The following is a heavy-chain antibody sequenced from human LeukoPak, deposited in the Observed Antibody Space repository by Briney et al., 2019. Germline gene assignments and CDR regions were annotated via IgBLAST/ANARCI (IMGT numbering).Heavy chain of an antibody. V-gene: IGHV3-74*01. J-gene: IGHJ4*02. Sequence: GSLRLSCAASGFTFSISWMHWVRQAPGKGLEWVSRLGPDETYTSYADSVKGRFSVSRDTGKNTLFLQMNSLRVEDTATYYCARDTYNCGGVCRYIFARWGQGTQVTVSS. CDR1: GFTFSISW. CDR3: ARDTYNCGGVCRYIFAR. CDR2: LGPDETYT. D-gene: IGHD2-21*02.